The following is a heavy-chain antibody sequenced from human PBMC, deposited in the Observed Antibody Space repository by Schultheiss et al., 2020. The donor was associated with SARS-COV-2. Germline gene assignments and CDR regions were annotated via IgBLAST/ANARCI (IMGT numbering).Heavy chain of an antibody. CDR1: GGTFSSYA. CDR3: ARTGPVVVPAAIEFDAFDI. CDR2: INPNSGGT. D-gene: IGHD2-2*01. V-gene: IGHV1-2*02. J-gene: IGHJ3*02. Sequence: ASVKVSCKASGGTFSSYAISWVRQAPGQGLEWMGWINPNSGGTNYAQKFQGRVTMTRDTSISTAYMELSRLRSDDTAVYYCARTGPVVVPAAIEFDAFDIWGQGTMVTVSS.